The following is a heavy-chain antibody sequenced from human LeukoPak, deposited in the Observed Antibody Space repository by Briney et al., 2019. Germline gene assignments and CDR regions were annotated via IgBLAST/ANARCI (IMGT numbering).Heavy chain of an antibody. V-gene: IGHV3-9*01. D-gene: IGHD3-3*01. Sequence: GGSLRLSCAASGFIFDDHGMHWVRQAPGKGLEWVSGISWSSGIIGYADSVKGRFTISRDNAKNSLDLQMESLRVEDTAVYYCAKDTGSPADAITMEDNAFDIWGQGTMVTVSS. J-gene: IGHJ3*02. CDR3: AKDTGSPADAITMEDNAFDI. CDR1: GFIFDDHG. CDR2: ISWSSGII.